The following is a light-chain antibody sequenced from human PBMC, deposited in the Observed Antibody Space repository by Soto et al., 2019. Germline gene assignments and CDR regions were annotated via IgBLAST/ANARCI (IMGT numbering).Light chain of an antibody. CDR1: SSNIGAGYD. CDR2: ANN. J-gene: IGLJ1*01. V-gene: IGLV1-40*01. CDR3: SSYTTRTTLYV. Sequence: QSVLTQPPSVSGAPGQRVTISCTGSSSNIGAGYDVHWYQQLPGAAPKLLIYANNNRPSGVPDRFSGSKSGTSASLAITGLQAEDEADYYCSSYTTRTTLYVFGTGTKVTVL.